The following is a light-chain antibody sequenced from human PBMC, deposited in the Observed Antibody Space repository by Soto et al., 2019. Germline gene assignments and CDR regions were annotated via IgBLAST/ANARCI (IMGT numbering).Light chain of an antibody. J-gene: IGKJ2*01. CDR1: QNAFSN. CDR2: GAS. V-gene: IGKV3-15*01. Sequence: EIVMTQSPGTLSVSPGERATLSCRASQNAFSNVAWYQQRPGQPPRLLISGASTRATGVSARFSASGSWTDFTLTITSLQSEDFATYCCQQYYSYPRTFGQGTKLEIK. CDR3: QQYYSYPRT.